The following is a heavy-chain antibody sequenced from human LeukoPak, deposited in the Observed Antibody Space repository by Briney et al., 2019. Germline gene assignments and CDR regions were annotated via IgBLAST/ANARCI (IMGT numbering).Heavy chain of an antibody. V-gene: IGHV4-34*01. Sequence: SETLSLTCAVYGGSFSGYYWSWIRQPPGKGLEWTGEINHSGSTNYNPSLKSRVTISVDTSKNQFSLKLSSVTAADTAVYYCARWVAGAFDIWGQGTMVTVSS. J-gene: IGHJ3*02. CDR3: ARWVAGAFDI. CDR1: GGSFSGYY. D-gene: IGHD2-15*01. CDR2: INHSGST.